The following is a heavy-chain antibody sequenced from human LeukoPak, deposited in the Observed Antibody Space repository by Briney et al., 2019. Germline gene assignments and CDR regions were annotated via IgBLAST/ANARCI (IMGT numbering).Heavy chain of an antibody. J-gene: IGHJ4*02. D-gene: IGHD6-19*01. V-gene: IGHV1-8*03. Sequence: ASVKVSCKASGYSFTNYDINWVRQASGQGLEWMGRMNPDNSNTDYAQKLQSRVTITTNSSESTAYKELSSRRSEDTAVYYCVAYGSGSFDYWGQGTLVSVSS. CDR2: MNPDNSNT. CDR1: GYSFTNYD. CDR3: VAYGSGSFDY.